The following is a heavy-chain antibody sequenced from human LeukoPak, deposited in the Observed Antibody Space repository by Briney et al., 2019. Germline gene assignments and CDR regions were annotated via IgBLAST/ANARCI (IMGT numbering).Heavy chain of an antibody. V-gene: IGHV1-2*02. D-gene: IGHD3-3*01. Sequence: GASVKVSCKASGYTFTGYYMHWVRQAPGQGLEWMGWINPNSGGTNYAQKFQGRVTMTRDTSISTAYMELSRLRSDDTAVYYCAVIGLVSTSFFDYWGQGTLVTVSS. J-gene: IGHJ4*02. CDR3: AVIGLVSTSFFDY. CDR1: GYTFTGYY. CDR2: INPNSGGT.